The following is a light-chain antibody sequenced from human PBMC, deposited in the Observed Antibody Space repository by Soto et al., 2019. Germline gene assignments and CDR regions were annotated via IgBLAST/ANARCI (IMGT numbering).Light chain of an antibody. J-gene: IGLJ1*01. CDR2: EVT. CDR1: SSDVGGYNY. CDR3: SSYAGGDNYV. V-gene: IGLV2-8*01. Sequence: QSVLTQPPSASGSLGQSVTISCTGTSSDVGGYNYVSWYQQHPGKAPKLMMYEVTTRPSGVPDRFSGSKSGNTASLTVSGLQAEDDADYYCSSYAGGDNYVFGTGTKVTVL.